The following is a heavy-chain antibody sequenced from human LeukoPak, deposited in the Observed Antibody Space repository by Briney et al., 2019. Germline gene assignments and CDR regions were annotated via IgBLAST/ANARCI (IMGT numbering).Heavy chain of an antibody. CDR3: ARDTSGWYNY. V-gene: IGHV1-2*02. CDR1: GYTFTGYY. CDR2: INPDRGGT. Sequence: ASVKVSCKASGYTFTGYYIHWVRQAPGQGLEWTGWINPDRGGTYYAQKFQGRVTMTRDTSISAAYMELSRLRSDDTAVYYCARDTSGWYNYWGQGTLVTVSS. D-gene: IGHD6-19*01. J-gene: IGHJ4*02.